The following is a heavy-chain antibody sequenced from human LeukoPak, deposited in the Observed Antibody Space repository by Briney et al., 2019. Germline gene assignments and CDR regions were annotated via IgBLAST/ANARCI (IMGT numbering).Heavy chain of an antibody. Sequence: SETLSLTCAVSGYSMSSGYYWGWIGQPPGEGLEWIGSIYHSGSTYYNPSLKSRVTISVDTSKNQFSLKLSSVTAADTAVYYCARRRGPAACGYWGQGTLVTVSS. J-gene: IGHJ4*02. CDR3: ARRRGPAACGY. CDR1: GYSMSSGYY. CDR2: IYHSGST. D-gene: IGHD2-2*01. V-gene: IGHV4-38-2*01.